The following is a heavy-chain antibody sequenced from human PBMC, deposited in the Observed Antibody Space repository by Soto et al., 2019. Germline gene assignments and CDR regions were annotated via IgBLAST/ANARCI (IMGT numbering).Heavy chain of an antibody. Sequence: SVKVACKASGGTLNNYAINWVRQAPGQGLEWMGGILPVSAPPDYAQKFQGRVSITADHSTSTVYMELSRLKSDDTAVYFCATDSNYDVSNSFWGQGTLVTVSS. V-gene: IGHV1-69*13. D-gene: IGHD3-3*01. CDR1: GGTLNNYA. CDR3: ATDSNYDVSNSF. CDR2: ILPVSAPP. J-gene: IGHJ4*02.